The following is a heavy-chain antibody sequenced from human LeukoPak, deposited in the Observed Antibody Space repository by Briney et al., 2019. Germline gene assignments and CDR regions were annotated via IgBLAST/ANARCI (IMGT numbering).Heavy chain of an antibody. CDR2: INHSGST. V-gene: IGHV4-34*01. D-gene: IGHD3-10*01. J-gene: IGHJ4*02. CDR1: GGSFSGYY. CDR3: ARGDGSGFYFDY. Sequence: SETLSLTCAVYGGSFSGYYWSWIRQPPGKGLEWIGEINHSGSTNYNPSLKSRVTISVDTSKNQFSLKLSSVTAADTAVYYCARGDGSGFYFDYWGQGTLVTASS.